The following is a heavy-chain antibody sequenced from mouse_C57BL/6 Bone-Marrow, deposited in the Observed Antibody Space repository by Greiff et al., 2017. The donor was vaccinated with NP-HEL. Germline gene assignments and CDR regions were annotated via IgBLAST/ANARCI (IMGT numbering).Heavy chain of an antibody. CDR2: ISRGSSTI. V-gene: IGHV5-17*01. CDR1: GFTFSDYG. J-gene: IGHJ2*01. CDR3: ARLGLDY. Sequence: EVKLMESGGGLVKPGGSLKLSCAASGFTFSDYGMHWVRQAPEKGLEWVAYISRGSSTIYYADTVKGRFTISRDNAKNTLFLQMTSLRSEDTAMYYCARLGLDYWGQGTTLTVSS. D-gene: IGHD4-1*01.